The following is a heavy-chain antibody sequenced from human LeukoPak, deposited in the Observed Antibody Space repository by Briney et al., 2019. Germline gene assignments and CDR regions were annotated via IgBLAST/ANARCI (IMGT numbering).Heavy chain of an antibody. V-gene: IGHV5-51*01. CDR3: ARLTGGYCSGDSCYSTLDH. CDR2: IYPGDSAT. J-gene: IGHJ4*02. D-gene: IGHD2-15*01. CDR1: GYTFTTYW. Sequence: GESLKISCKGSGYTFTTYWIGWVRQMPGKGLEWMGIIYPGDSATRYSPSFQGQVTISADKSISTAYLQWSSLKASDTAMYYCARLTGGYCSGDSCYSTLDHWGQGTLVTVSS.